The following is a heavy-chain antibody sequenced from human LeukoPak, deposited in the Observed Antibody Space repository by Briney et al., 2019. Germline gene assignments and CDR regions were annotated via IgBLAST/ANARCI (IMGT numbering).Heavy chain of an antibody. V-gene: IGHV3-74*01. CDR1: GFTFSTYW. CDR3: ASGGDAFSTYY. Sequence: TGGSLRLSCAASGFTFSTYWMHWVRQAPGKGLVWVSRITIDGSDTTYADSVKGRFTISRDNAQNTVYLQMNSLRAEDTAIYYCASGGDAFSTYYWGQGTLVTVSS. D-gene: IGHD2-21*01. J-gene: IGHJ4*02. CDR2: ITIDGSDT.